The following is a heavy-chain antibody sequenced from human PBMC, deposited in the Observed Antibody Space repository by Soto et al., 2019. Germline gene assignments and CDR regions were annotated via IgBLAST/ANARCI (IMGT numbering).Heavy chain of an antibody. CDR3: ATGLARDYGDYAVPMRYFAL. J-gene: IGHJ2*01. Sequence: QVQLVQSGAEVKKPGASVKVSCKVSGYTLTELSMHWVRQAPGKGLEWMGGFDPEDGETIYAQKFQGRVTMTEDTATDTAYMELSSLRSEDTAVYHCATGLARDYGDYAVPMRYFALWGRGTLVTVSS. D-gene: IGHD4-17*01. CDR1: GYTLTELS. CDR2: FDPEDGET. V-gene: IGHV1-24*01.